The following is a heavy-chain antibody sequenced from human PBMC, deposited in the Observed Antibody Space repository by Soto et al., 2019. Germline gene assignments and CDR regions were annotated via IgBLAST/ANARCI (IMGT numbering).Heavy chain of an antibody. CDR3: ARGGGEVCSGGSCHYYYYMDV. J-gene: IGHJ6*03. D-gene: IGHD2-15*01. Sequence: GASVKVSCKASGYTFTSYGISWVRQAPGQGLEWMGWISAYNGNTNYAQKLQGRVTMTTDTSTSTAYMELRSLRSDDTAVYYCARGGGEVCSGGSCHYYYYMDVWGKGTTVTVSS. CDR1: GYTFTSYG. V-gene: IGHV1-18*01. CDR2: ISAYNGNT.